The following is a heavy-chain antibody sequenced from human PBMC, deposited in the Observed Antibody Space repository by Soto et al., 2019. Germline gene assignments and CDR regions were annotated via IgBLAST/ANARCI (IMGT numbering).Heavy chain of an antibody. D-gene: IGHD2-21*02. CDR3: ARSYCGGDCANNWFDP. Sequence: QVQLVQSGAEVKKPGASVKVSCKASGYILSAYYIHWVRQAPGQGLELMGIINPSGGTTTYAQNFQGRVTMTRDTSTSTVYMELSCLTSEDTAMYYCARSYCGGDCANNWFDPWGQGTLVTVSS. V-gene: IGHV1-46*01. CDR1: GYILSAYY. CDR2: INPSGGTT. J-gene: IGHJ5*02.